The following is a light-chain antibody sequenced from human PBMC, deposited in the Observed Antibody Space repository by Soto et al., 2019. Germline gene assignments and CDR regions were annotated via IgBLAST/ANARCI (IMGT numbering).Light chain of an antibody. CDR2: GND. V-gene: IGLV1-44*01. CDR3: ATWDDSMNGYV. Sequence: QSVLTQPPSVSGTPGQRVTISCSGSSSNIGSDTVKWYQHLPGTAPKLLIHGNDQRPSGVPDRFSGSKSGTSASLAISGLQYEDDADYYCATWDDSMNGYVFGTGTKVTVL. J-gene: IGLJ1*01. CDR1: SSNIGSDT.